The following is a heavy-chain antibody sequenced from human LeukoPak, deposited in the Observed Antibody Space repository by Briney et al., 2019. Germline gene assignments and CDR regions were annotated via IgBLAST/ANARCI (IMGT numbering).Heavy chain of an antibody. CDR1: GGSLSGYS. CDR3: ASGSTVTTGYDAFDI. Sequence: SETLSLTCAVYGGSLSGYSWSWIRQPPGKGLEWIGYIYYSGSTYYNPSLKSRVTISVDTSKNQFSLKLSSVTAADTAVYYCASGSTVTTGYDAFDIWGQGTMVTVSS. D-gene: IGHD4-17*01. V-gene: IGHV4-34*01. J-gene: IGHJ3*02. CDR2: IYYSGST.